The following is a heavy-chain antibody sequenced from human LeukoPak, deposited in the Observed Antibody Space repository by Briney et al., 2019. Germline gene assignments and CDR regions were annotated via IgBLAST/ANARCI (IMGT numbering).Heavy chain of an antibody. D-gene: IGHD2-8*02. CDR3: AKGDTPSVLGVNY. CDR2: ISWNSGSI. CDR1: GFTFDDYA. V-gene: IGHV3-9*01. J-gene: IGHJ4*02. Sequence: GRSLRLSCAASGFTFDDYAMHWVRQARGKGLEWVSGISWNSGSIGYADSVKGRFTISRDNAKNSLYLQMNSLRAEDTALYYCAKGDTPSVLGVNYWGQGTLVTVSS.